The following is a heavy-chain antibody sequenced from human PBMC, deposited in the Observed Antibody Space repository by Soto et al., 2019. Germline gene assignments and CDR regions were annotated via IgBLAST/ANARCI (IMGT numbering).Heavy chain of an antibody. CDR1: GFTFDDYA. D-gene: IGHD1-1*01. J-gene: IGHJ3*02. Sequence: EVQLVESGGGLVQPCRSLRLSCAASGFTFDDYAMHWVRQAPGKGLEWVSGISWNSGSIGYADSVKGRFTISRDNAKNSLYLQMNSLRAEDTALYYCAKDRNHHYNTGGAFDIWGQGTMVTVSS. CDR2: ISWNSGSI. V-gene: IGHV3-9*01. CDR3: AKDRNHHYNTGGAFDI.